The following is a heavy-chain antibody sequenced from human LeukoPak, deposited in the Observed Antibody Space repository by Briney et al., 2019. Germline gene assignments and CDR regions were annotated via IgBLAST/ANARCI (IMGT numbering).Heavy chain of an antibody. J-gene: IGHJ4*02. V-gene: IGHV3-43*02. CDR3: AIELLNWNYGALGCDY. CDR2: LSGDGGST. Sequence: GGSLRLSCAASGFTLDDYAMHWVRQAPGKGLEWVSVLSGDGGSTYYADSVKGRFTSSRHNSKNSLYLQMNSLTTEDTALYYCAIELLNWNYGALGCDYWGQGTLVTVSS. CDR1: GFTLDDYA. D-gene: IGHD1-7*01.